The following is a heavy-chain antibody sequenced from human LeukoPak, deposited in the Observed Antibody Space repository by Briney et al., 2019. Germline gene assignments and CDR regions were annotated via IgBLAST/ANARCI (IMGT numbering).Heavy chain of an antibody. CDR3: ARDRAAAEDYYYYGMDV. J-gene: IGHJ6*04. D-gene: IGHD6-13*01. CDR2: IYHGGST. Sequence: SETLSLTCAVSGGSISSSNWWSWVRQPPGKGLEWIGEIYHGGSTNYNPSLKSRVTISVDKSKNQFSLKLSSVTAADTAVYYCARDRAAAEDYYYYGMDVWGKGTTVTVSS. CDR1: GGSISSSNW. V-gene: IGHV4-4*02.